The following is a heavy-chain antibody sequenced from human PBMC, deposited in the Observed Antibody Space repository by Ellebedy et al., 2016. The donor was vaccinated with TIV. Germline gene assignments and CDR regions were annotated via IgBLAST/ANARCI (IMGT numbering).Heavy chain of an antibody. D-gene: IGHD3-10*01. CDR2: ISGSGGST. V-gene: IGHV3-23*01. Sequence: GESLKISXAASGFAFNSYAMNWVRQTPGKGLEWVSAISGSGGSTYYADSVKGRFTISRDNSKNMLYLQMNSLRAEDTAVYFCARRGWFGEPLDYWGQGTLVTVSS. J-gene: IGHJ4*02. CDR3: ARRGWFGEPLDY. CDR1: GFAFNSYA.